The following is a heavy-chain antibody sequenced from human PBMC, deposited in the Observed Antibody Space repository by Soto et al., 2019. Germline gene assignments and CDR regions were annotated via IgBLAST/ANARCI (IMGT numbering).Heavy chain of an antibody. J-gene: IGHJ6*02. CDR2: ISYDGSLK. V-gene: IGHV3-30*18. D-gene: IGHD2-2*01. Sequence: PGGSLRLSCAASKFTFSTYGMHWVRQAPGKGLEWVAVISYDGSLKYYADSVKGRFTISRDNSKNTLFLQMNSLRVEDTAVYYCAKGQHCSTTSCYFYYYGMDVWGQGTTVTVSS. CDR1: KFTFSTYG. CDR3: AKGQHCSTTSCYFYYYGMDV.